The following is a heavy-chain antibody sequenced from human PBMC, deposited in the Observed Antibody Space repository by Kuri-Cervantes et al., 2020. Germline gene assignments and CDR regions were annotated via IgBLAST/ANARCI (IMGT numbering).Heavy chain of an antibody. J-gene: IGHJ6*03. V-gene: IGHV1-69*06. D-gene: IGHD2-15*01. CDR1: GGTFSSYA. CDR2: IIPIFGTA. Sequence: AVKVSCKASGGTFSSYAISWVRQAAGQGLEWMGGIIPIFGTANYAQKFQGRVTITADKSTSTAYMELSSLRSEDTAVYYCARGRVVVVLYYYYYMDVWGKGTTVTVSS. CDR3: ARGRVVVVLYYYYYMDV.